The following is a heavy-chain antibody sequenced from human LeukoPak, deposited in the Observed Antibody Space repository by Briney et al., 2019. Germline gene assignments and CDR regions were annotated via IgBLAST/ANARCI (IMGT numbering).Heavy chain of an antibody. D-gene: IGHD6-13*01. J-gene: IGHJ3*02. V-gene: IGHV3-74*01. CDR1: GFTFSSYA. CDR2: INTDGSST. Sequence: GGSLRLSCAASGFTFSSYAMSWVRQAPGKGLVWVSRINTDGSSTSYADSVKGRFTVSRDNAKNSLYLQMNSLRGEDTALYHCARDSSRWYYEGSFDIWGQGTMVTVSS. CDR3: ARDSSRWYYEGSFDI.